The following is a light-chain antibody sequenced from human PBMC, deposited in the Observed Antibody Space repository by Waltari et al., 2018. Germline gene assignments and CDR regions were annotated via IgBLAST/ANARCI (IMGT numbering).Light chain of an antibody. J-gene: IGLJ2*01. V-gene: IGLV1-44*01. CDR1: SSNIGSNT. CDR2: SNN. Sequence: QSVLTQPPSASGTPGQRVTTSCSGSSSNIGSNTVNWYQQLPSTAPKLLIYSNNQRPSGVPDRFSGSKSGTSASLAISGLQSEDEADYYCAAWDDSLNGVVFGGGTKLTVL. CDR3: AAWDDSLNGVV.